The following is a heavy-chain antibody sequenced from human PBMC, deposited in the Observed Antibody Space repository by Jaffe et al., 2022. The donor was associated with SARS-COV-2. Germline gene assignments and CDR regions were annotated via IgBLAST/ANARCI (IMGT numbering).Heavy chain of an antibody. J-gene: IGHJ4*02. D-gene: IGHD2-21*02. CDR3: ATDSVVTAEDY. Sequence: EVQLVESGGGLVQPGGSLRLSCAASGFTFSSYEMNWVRQAPGKGLEWVSYISSSGSTIYYADSVKGRFTISRDNAKNSLYLQMNSLRAEDTAVYYCATDSVVTAEDYWGQGTLVTVSS. CDR1: GFTFSSYE. CDR2: ISSSGSTI. V-gene: IGHV3-48*03.